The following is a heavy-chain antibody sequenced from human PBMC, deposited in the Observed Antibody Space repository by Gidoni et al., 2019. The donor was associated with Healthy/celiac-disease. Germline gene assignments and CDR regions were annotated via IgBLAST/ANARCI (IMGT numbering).Heavy chain of an antibody. CDR2: MRRSGRTI. CDR1: GFTFPCFA. D-gene: IGHD3-22*01. Sequence: VQLIWSGGGLVQPGGALRRSCPASGFTFPCFAMNWVRQAPGKGLEWVSDMRRSGRTIYYEDSGKGRFTISRENGMTTLYLKLNSLRAEDTDGQYCARGGIYRSTMTGVGVGWDYWGQGTLVTVSS. V-gene: IGHV3-48*03. J-gene: IGHJ4*02. CDR3: ARGGIYRSTMTGVGVGWDY.